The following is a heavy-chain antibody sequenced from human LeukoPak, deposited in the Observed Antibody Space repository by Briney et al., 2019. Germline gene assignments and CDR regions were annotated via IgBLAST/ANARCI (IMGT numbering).Heavy chain of an antibody. CDR1: GVTFCSDA. D-gene: IGHD2-21*01. V-gene: IGHV3-30-3*01. CDR2: ISYDGGNK. CDR3: ARVWGGGGYPLYHFDY. J-gene: IGHJ4*02. Sequence: PGGGLRLSCAASGVTFCSDAMRWGRQAPGEGPGWVAVISYDGGNKYYADSVKGPFTISRDNSKNTLYLQMNSLRAEDTAVYYCARVWGGGGYPLYHFDYWGQGTLVTVSS.